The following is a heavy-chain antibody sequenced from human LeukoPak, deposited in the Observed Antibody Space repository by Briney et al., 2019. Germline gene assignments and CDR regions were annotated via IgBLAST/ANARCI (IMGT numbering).Heavy chain of an antibody. D-gene: IGHD3-10*01. Sequence: SVKVSCKASGGTFNSHVISWLRQAPGQGLELMGGIIPVFGTASYAEKFQGRVTITTDESTTTAYMEMSSLTSEDTAVYYCARSYYYGSESYWHTKWFDPWGQGTLVTVSS. CDR3: ARSYYYGSESYWHTKWFDP. CDR2: IIPVFGTA. CDR1: GGTFNSHV. V-gene: IGHV1-69*05. J-gene: IGHJ5*02.